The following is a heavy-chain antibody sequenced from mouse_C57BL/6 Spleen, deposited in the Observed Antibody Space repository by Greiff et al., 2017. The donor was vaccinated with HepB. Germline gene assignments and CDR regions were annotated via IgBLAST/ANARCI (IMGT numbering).Heavy chain of an antibody. D-gene: IGHD1-2*01. Sequence: VQLQQSGAELVKPGASVKLSCTASGFNIKDYYMHWVKQRTEQGLEWIGRIYPEDGDTKYAPKFQGKATIPADTSSNTAYLQLSSLTSEDTAVYYCSSRLERGYFDYWGQGTTPTVSS. CDR2: IYPEDGDT. CDR1: GFNIKDYY. J-gene: IGHJ2*01. CDR3: SSRLERGYFDY. V-gene: IGHV14-2*01.